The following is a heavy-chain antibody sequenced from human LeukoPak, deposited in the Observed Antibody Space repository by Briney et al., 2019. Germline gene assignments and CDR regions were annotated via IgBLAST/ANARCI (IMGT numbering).Heavy chain of an antibody. J-gene: IGHJ2*01. CDR3: AKDNFDL. CDR2: ISYDGSNK. CDR1: GFTFSSYG. Sequence: GGSLRLSCAASGFTFSSYGMHWVRQAPGKGLEWLAVISYDGSNKYYADSVKGRFTISRDNSKNTLYLQMNSLRAEDTAVYYCAKDNFDLWGRGTLVTVSS. V-gene: IGHV3-30*18.